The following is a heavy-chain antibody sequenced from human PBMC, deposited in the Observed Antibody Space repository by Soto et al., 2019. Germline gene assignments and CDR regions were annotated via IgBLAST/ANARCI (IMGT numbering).Heavy chain of an antibody. Sequence: EVQLLGSGGGLVQPGGSLRLSCAASGFTFTDYALSWVRQAPGKWLEWVATISGIGGSTYLADSVKGRLSISRDNSKNTVSLLMNSLRAEDTAVYFCARGSSGYISSWYYFDYWGRGTLVTVSS. D-gene: IGHD6-13*01. CDR1: GFTFTDYA. J-gene: IGHJ4*02. V-gene: IGHV3-23*01. CDR3: ARGSSGYISSWYYFDY. CDR2: ISGIGGST.